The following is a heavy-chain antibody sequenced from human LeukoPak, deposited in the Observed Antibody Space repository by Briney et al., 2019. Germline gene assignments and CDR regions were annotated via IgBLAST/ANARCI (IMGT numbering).Heavy chain of an antibody. CDR2: IYTSGTT. D-gene: IGHD3-22*01. CDR1: GFTLNSNY. Sequence: GDSLTLLCAASGFTLNSNYMSGVRQAPGKGLDWVSAIYTSGTTYYADSVKSRFTISRDNSKNTLFLQMNSLRAEDTALYYCARTPYYDSTYFDYWGQGTLVTVSS. V-gene: IGHV3-66*01. J-gene: IGHJ4*02. CDR3: ARTPYYDSTYFDY.